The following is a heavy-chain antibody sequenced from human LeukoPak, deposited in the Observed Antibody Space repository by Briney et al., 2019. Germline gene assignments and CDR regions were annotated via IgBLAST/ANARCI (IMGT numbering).Heavy chain of an antibody. Sequence: GASVKVSCKASGGTFSSYAISWVRQAPGQGLEWMGIIYPGDSDTRYSPSFQGQVTISADKSISTAFLQWSSLKASDTAMYYCARPRYDSSGDAFDIWGQGTMVTVSS. J-gene: IGHJ3*02. D-gene: IGHD3-22*01. V-gene: IGHV5-51*01. CDR2: IYPGDSDT. CDR3: ARPRYDSSGDAFDI. CDR1: GGTFSSYA.